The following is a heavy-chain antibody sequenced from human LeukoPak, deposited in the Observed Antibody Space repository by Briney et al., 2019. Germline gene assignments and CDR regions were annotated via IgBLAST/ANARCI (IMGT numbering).Heavy chain of an antibody. CDR2: ISSSSSYI. Sequence: PGGSLRLSCAASGFTFSSYSMNWVRQAPGKGLEWVSSISSSSSYIYYADSVKGRFTISRDNAKNSLYLQMNSLRAEDTAVYYCASDIGYCSGGSCYWTRPFDYWGQGTLVTVPS. CDR3: ASDIGYCSGGSCYWTRPFDY. CDR1: GFTFSSYS. J-gene: IGHJ4*02. V-gene: IGHV3-21*01. D-gene: IGHD2-15*01.